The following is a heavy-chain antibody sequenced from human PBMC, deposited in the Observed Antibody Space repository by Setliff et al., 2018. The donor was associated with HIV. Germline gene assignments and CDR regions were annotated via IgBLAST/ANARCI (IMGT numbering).Heavy chain of an antibody. V-gene: IGHV4-61*08. Sequence: SETLSLTCTVSGGSISSDGYYWSWIRQHPGKGLEWIGYMYYSGSTNYNPSLKSRVTMSVDTSKNQFSLKLSSVTAADTAVYYCARGSGSFDYWGQGTLVTVSS. CDR2: MYYSGST. CDR1: GGSISSDGYY. J-gene: IGHJ4*02. D-gene: IGHD3-10*01. CDR3: ARGSGSFDY.